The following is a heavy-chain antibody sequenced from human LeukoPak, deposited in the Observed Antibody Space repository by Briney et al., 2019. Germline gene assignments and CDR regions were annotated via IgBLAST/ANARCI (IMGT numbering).Heavy chain of an antibody. D-gene: IGHD2-15*01. CDR2: TYYRSQWYT. CDR1: GDCVSTNTAA. J-gene: IGHJ4*02. CDR3: ARDGWPAFDY. V-gene: IGHV6-1*01. Sequence: SQTLSLTCAISGDCVSTNTAAWNWSRQSPSRGLEWLGRTYYRSQWYTDYAVSVKSRITINPDTSRNQFSLQLNSVTPEDTAVYFCARDGWPAFDYWGQGTLVTVSS.